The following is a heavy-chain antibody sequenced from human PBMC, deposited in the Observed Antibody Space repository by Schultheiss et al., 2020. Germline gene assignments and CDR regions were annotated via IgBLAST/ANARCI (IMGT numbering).Heavy chain of an antibody. J-gene: IGHJ6*02. Sequence: SCAASGFTFSSYGMHWVRQAPGKGLEWVAVISYDGSNKYYADSVKGRFTISRDNSKNTLYLQMNSLRAEDTAVYYCAKDPVCSSTSCYRGNYYGMDVWGQGTTVNVSS. V-gene: IGHV3-30*18. CDR1: GFTFSSYG. D-gene: IGHD2-2*02. CDR3: AKDPVCSSTSCYRGNYYGMDV. CDR2: ISYDGSNK.